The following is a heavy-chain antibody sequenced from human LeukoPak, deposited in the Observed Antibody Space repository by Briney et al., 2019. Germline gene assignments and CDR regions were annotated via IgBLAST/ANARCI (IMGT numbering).Heavy chain of an antibody. CDR2: ISAYNGNT. V-gene: IGHV1-18*01. D-gene: IGHD3-10*01. J-gene: IGHJ4*02. CDR1: GYTFTSYG. CDR3: ARDAILWFGEKWSFDY. Sequence: APVKVSCKASGYTFTSYGISWVRQAPGQGLEWMGWISAYNGNTNYAQKLQGRVTMTTDTSTSTAYMELRSLRSDDTAVYYCARDAILWFGEKWSFDYWGQGTLVTVSS.